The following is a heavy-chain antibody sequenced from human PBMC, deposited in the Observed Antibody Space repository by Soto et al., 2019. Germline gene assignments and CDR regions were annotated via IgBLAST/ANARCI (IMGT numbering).Heavy chain of an antibody. CDR2: ISAYNGNT. D-gene: IGHD2-15*01. V-gene: IGHV1-18*01. CDR3: ARDRYCSGGSCLLNYYYGMDV. J-gene: IGHJ6*02. CDR1: GYTFTSYG. Sequence: VASVKVSCKASGYTFTSYGISWVRQAPGQGLEWMGWISAYNGNTNYAQKLQGRVTMTTDTSTTTAYMELRSLRSDDTAVYYCARDRYCSGGSCLLNYYYGMDVWGQGTTVTVSS.